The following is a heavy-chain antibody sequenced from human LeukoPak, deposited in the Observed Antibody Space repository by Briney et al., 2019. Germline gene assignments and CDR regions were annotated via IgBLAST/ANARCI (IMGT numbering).Heavy chain of an antibody. CDR3: ARDNSMHERGWWFDS. CDR2: INPRGTAT. D-gene: IGHD4-23*01. CDR1: GYSFTSHY. Sequence: GASVKVSCKASGYSFTSHYMHWVRQAPGQGLEWMGVINPRGTATIYAEKFKGRIILTRDMSTTTDYMELSSLKSDDTAVYYCARDNSMHERGWWFDSWGQGTLVTVSS. V-gene: IGHV1-46*01. J-gene: IGHJ5*01.